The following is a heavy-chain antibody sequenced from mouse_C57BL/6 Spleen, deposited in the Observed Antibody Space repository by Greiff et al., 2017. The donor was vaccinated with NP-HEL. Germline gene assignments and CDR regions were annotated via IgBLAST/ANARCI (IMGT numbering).Heavy chain of an antibody. CDR2: IHPNSGST. CDR3: ARGEHDYDGETWFAY. V-gene: IGHV1-64*01. CDR1: GYTFTSYW. D-gene: IGHD2-4*01. J-gene: IGHJ3*01. Sequence: VQLQQPGAELVKPGASVKLSCKASGYTFTSYWMHWVKQRPGQGLEWIGMIHPNSGSTNYNEKFKSKATLTVDKSSSTAYMQLSSLTSEDSAVYYGARGEHDYDGETWFAYWGQGTLVTVSA.